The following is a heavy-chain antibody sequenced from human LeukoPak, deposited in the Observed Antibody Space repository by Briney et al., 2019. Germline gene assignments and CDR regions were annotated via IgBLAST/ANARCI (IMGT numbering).Heavy chain of an antibody. CDR3: AKDHYGAPEAFDI. J-gene: IGHJ3*02. V-gene: IGHV3-7*03. CDR2: IKQDRSEK. D-gene: IGHD4-17*01. Sequence: GGSLRLSCAASGFTFSSYWMSWARQAPGKGLEWVANIKQDRSEKYYVDSVKGRFAISRDNAKNSLYLQMNSLRAEDTALYYCAKDHYGAPEAFDIWGQGIMVTVPS. CDR1: GFTFSSYW.